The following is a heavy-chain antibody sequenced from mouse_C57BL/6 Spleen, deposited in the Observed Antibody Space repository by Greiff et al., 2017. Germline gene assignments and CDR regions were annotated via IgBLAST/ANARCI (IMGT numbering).Heavy chain of an antibody. Sequence: EVQVVESGGGLVKPGGSLKFSCAASGFTFSDDGMHWVRQGPEQGLEWVAYISSGSSTIDYADTVKGRFTISRDNAKNTLFLQLTSLRSEDTAMYYCTTYASYYFGYWGKGTTLTVSS. V-gene: IGHV5-17*01. CDR2: ISSGSSTI. J-gene: IGHJ2*01. CDR1: GFTFSDDG. CDR3: TTYASYYFGY. D-gene: IGHD2-10*02.